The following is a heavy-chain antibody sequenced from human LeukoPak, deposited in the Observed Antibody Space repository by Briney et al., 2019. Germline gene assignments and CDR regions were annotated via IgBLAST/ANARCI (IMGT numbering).Heavy chain of an antibody. D-gene: IGHD3-16*01. CDR1: GFTVSSNY. CDR2: IREDASGT. CDR3: TRHIPRGNNYFDY. V-gene: IGHV3-7*01. J-gene: IGHJ4*02. Sequence: GGSLRLSCAASGFTVSSNYMSWVRQAPGKGLEWVANIREDASGTYYVDSVKGRFTISRDNAKNSLFLQMNSLRAEDTAMYYCTRHIPRGNNYFDYWGQGTLVTVSS.